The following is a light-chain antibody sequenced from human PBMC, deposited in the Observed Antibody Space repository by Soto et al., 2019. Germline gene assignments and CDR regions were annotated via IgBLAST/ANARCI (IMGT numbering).Light chain of an antibody. CDR2: RAS. Sequence: NVLTQSPGTLSLSRGQRATLSCRASHSLSGNYLAWYQQKPGQAPRVLIYRASIRATGISERFSGSGSGTDFTLTISRLEPEDFAVYYCQHYAASPWTFGKGNQVDI. CDR1: HSLSGNY. V-gene: IGKV3-20*01. J-gene: IGKJ1*01. CDR3: QHYAASPWT.